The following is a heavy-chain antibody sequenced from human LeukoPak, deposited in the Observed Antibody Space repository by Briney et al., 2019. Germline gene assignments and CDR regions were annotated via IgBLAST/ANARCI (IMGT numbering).Heavy chain of an antibody. CDR1: GFTFSSYS. V-gene: IGHV3-7*04. CDR2: IKKDGSEK. J-gene: IGHJ4*02. D-gene: IGHD3-9*01. Sequence: PGGSLRLSCAASGFTFSSYSMNWLPQAPGKALEGVANIKKDGSEKYYVDSVKGRFTISRDNAKNSLYLQMNSLRAEDTAVYYCARVYFAKDYFDYWGQGTLVTVSS. CDR3: ARVYFAKDYFDY.